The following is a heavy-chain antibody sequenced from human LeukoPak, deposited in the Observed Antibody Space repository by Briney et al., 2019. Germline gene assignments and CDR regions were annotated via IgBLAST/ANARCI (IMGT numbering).Heavy chain of an antibody. V-gene: IGHV1-24*01. CDR2: FDPEDGET. J-gene: IGHJ5*02. CDR3: ATAGYCSSTSCYLVWFDP. D-gene: IGHD2-2*01. Sequence: ASVKVSCKVSGYTLTELSMHWVRQAPGKGLEWMGGFDPEDGETIYAQKFQGRVTMTEDTSTDTAYMEPSSLRSEDTAVYYCATAGYCSSTSCYLVWFDPWGQGTLVTVSS. CDR1: GYTLTELS.